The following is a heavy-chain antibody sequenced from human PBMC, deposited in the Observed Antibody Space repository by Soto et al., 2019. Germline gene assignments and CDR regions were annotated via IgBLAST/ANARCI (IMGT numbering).Heavy chain of an antibody. J-gene: IGHJ5*02. Sequence: QVQLQESGPGLVKPSQTLSLTCTVSGGSISSGGYYWSWIRQHPGKGLEWIGYIYYGGSTYYNPSLKSRVTMSVDASKNQFSLKLRSVTAADTAVYYCARDIGCCGGSCYWFDPWGQGTLVTVSS. CDR2: IYYGGST. V-gene: IGHV4-31*03. D-gene: IGHD2-15*01. CDR1: GGSISSGGYY. CDR3: ARDIGCCGGSCYWFDP.